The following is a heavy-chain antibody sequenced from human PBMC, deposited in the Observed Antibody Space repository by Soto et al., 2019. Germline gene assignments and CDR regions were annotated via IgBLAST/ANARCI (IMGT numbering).Heavy chain of an antibody. J-gene: IGHJ6*02. D-gene: IGHD2-15*01. CDR3: PRAHAPGRSPHYYGMDV. Sequence: GGSLRLSCPASGFPFTSYAMHWVRQAPGKGLEWVASTSYDGSDNYYADSVKGRFTISGDNSKKTLYLQMSNLRPEDTAVYYFPRAHAPGRSPHYYGMDVWGLGTTVTVSS. CDR1: GFPFTSYA. CDR2: TSYDGSDN. V-gene: IGHV3-30-3*01.